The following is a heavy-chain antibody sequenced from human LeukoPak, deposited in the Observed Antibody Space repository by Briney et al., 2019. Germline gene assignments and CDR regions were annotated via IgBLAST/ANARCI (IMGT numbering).Heavy chain of an antibody. CDR1: GGSISSSSEY. Sequence: SETLSLTCTVSGGSISSSSEYWRWIRQAPGKGLEWIGCIYYHENTYYNSSLKSRVTISVDTSKNQFSLKLNSVTAADTVVYFCARRAYSAAYWKHFDYWGQGTVVTVSS. CDR2: IYYHENT. D-gene: IGHD1-1*01. CDR3: ARRAYSAAYWKHFDY. J-gene: IGHJ4*02. V-gene: IGHV4-39*01.